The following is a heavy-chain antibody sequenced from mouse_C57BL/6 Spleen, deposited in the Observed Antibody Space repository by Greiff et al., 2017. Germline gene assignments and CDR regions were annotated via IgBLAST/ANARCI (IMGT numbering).Heavy chain of an antibody. Sequence: VQLQESGPGLVAPSQSLSITCTVSGFSLTSYGVHWVRQPPGKGLEWLVVIWSDGSTTYNSALKSRLSISKDNSKSQVFLKMNSLQTDDTAMYYCARQVPYGSSPYYAMDYWGQGTSVTVSS. CDR2: IWSDGST. D-gene: IGHD1-1*01. CDR1: GFSLTSYG. V-gene: IGHV2-6*03. CDR3: ARQVPYGSSPYYAMDY. J-gene: IGHJ4*01.